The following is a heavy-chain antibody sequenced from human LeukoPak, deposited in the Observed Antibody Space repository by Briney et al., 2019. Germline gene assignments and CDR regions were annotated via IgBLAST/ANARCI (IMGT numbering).Heavy chain of an antibody. J-gene: IGHJ4*02. CDR2: ITYDGSDK. CDR3: AKGGYYSAIDY. D-gene: IGHD1-26*01. V-gene: IGHV3-30*18. CDR1: GFTFSSYD. Sequence: GGSLRLSCAASGFTFSSYDMYWVRQAPGKGLEWVAGITYDGSDKYYADSVKGRFTISRDNSKNTLCLQMNSLRAEDSAVYYCAKGGYYSAIDYWGQGTLVTVSS.